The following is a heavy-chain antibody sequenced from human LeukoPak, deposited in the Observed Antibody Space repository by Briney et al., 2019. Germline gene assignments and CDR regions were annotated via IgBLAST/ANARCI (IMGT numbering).Heavy chain of an antibody. CDR2: ISAYNGNT. Sequence: GASVKVSCKASGYTFTSYGISWVRQAPGQGLEWMGWISAYNGNTNYAQKLQGRVTMTTDTSTSTAYMELRSLRSDDTAVYYCARDFSVDSSGYYPNLDYWGQGTLVTVSS. J-gene: IGHJ4*02. CDR1: GYTFTSYG. CDR3: ARDFSVDSSGYYPNLDY. D-gene: IGHD3-22*01. V-gene: IGHV1-18*01.